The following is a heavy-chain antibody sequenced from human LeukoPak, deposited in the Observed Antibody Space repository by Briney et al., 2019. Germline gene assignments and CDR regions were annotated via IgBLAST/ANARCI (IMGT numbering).Heavy chain of an antibody. CDR3: ARFPAGTTAEYWFDP. CDR1: GGSINGHY. D-gene: IGHD1-7*01. J-gene: IGHJ5*02. Sequence: SETLSLTCTVSGGSINGHYWSWIRQSPGKGPEWLGYIYSTGTTTYNPSLRSRVTISVDTSKNQFSLKLRSVTAADTAVYFCARFPAGTTAEYWFDPWSQGTLVTVTS. V-gene: IGHV4-59*11. CDR2: IYSTGTT.